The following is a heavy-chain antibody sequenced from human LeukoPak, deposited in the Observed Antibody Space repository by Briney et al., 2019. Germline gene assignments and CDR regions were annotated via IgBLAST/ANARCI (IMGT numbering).Heavy chain of an antibody. Sequence: SQTLSLTCAISGDSVSGNSAAWNWIRQSPSRGLEWLGRTYYRSKWYNDYATSVKSRITINPDTSKNQFSLQLNSVTPEDKAVYYCARVPSGSYPPYYYGMDVWGQGTTVTVSS. CDR2: TYYRSKWYN. D-gene: IGHD1-26*01. J-gene: IGHJ6*02. CDR1: GDSVSGNSAA. CDR3: ARVPSGSYPPYYYGMDV. V-gene: IGHV6-1*01.